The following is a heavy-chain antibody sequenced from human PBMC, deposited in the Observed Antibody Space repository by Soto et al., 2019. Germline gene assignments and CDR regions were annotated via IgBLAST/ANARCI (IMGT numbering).Heavy chain of an antibody. Sequence: GGSLRLSCAASGFTFSSYAMSVVRQAPGKGLEWVSAISGSGGSTYYADSVKGRFTISRDNSKNTLYLQRNSLRAEDTAVYYCAKARPFPYCGGDCAYYCGQGTLVTVSS. CDR2: ISGSGGST. CDR3: AKARPFPYCGGDCAYY. V-gene: IGHV3-23*01. J-gene: IGHJ4*02. CDR1: GFTFSSYA. D-gene: IGHD2-21*02.